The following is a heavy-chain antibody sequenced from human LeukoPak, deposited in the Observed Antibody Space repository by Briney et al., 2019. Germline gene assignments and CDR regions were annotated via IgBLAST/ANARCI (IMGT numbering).Heavy chain of an antibody. CDR2: IYYSGST. V-gene: IGHV4-59*12. D-gene: IGHD2-2*01. CDR1: GGSISSYY. J-gene: IGHJ5*02. Sequence: SETLSLTCTVSGGSISSYYWSWIRQPPGKGLEWIGYIYYSGSTNYNPSLKSRVTISVDTSKNQFSLKLSSVTAADTAVYYCARGGYCSSTSCSNNWFDPWGQGTLVTVSS. CDR3: ARGGYCSSTSCSNNWFDP.